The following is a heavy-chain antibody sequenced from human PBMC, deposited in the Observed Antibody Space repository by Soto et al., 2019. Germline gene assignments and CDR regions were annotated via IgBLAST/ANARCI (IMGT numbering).Heavy chain of an antibody. CDR2: ISGSGDST. J-gene: IGHJ4*02. CDR3: ARRGSGTFFDY. CDR1: GFTFSSYA. V-gene: IGHV3-23*01. D-gene: IGHD3-10*01. Sequence: EVQLLESGGGLVQPGGSLRLSCAASGFTFSSYAMRWVRQATGKGLEWVSAISGSGDSTYYADSVQGRFTISRDNSKNTLYLQMNSLRAEDTAVYYCARRGSGTFFDYWGQGTLVTVSS.